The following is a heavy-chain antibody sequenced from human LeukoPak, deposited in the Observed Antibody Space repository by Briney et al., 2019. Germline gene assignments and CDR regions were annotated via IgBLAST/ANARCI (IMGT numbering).Heavy chain of an antibody. D-gene: IGHD3-22*01. V-gene: IGHV1-69*13. J-gene: IGHJ4*02. CDR1: GVTFSSYA. CDR2: IIPIFGTA. Sequence: SGNGACKASGVTFSSYAISWVRQAPGQGLEWMGGIIPIFGTANYAQKFQGRVTITADESTRKDSMELSSLRSEDTAVYYCARGGNYYDSSGYPLAFDYWGQGTLVTVSS. CDR3: ARGGNYYDSSGYPLAFDY.